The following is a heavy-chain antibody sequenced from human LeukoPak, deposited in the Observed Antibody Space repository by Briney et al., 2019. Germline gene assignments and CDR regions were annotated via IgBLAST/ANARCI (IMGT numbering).Heavy chain of an antibody. CDR1: GGTLSSYA. J-gene: IGHJ4*02. V-gene: IGHV1-69*13. CDR2: IIPIFGTA. D-gene: IGHD6-19*01. Sequence: SVKVSCKASGGTLSSYATSWVRQAPGQGLEWMGGIIPIFGTANYARKFQGRVTITADESTSTAYMELSNLRSEDTAVYYCARGIAVAGSYYFDYWGQGTLVTVSS. CDR3: ARGIAVAGSYYFDY.